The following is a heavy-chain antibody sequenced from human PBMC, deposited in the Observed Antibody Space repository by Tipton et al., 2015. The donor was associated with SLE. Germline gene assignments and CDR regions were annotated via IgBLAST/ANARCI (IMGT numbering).Heavy chain of an antibody. CDR1: ADSISRHY. D-gene: IGHD2-15*01. CDR3: ARGDGGTDDPFDM. V-gene: IGHV4-59*11. J-gene: IGHJ3*02. Sequence: GLVKPSETLSLTCTVSADSISRHYWSWIRQSPGKGLEWIGYFYSGSTLYNPSLQGRATISLDKSKNQFSLKLTSVTAADTALYFCARGDGGTDDPFDMWGQGTIVNVSS. CDR2: FYSGST.